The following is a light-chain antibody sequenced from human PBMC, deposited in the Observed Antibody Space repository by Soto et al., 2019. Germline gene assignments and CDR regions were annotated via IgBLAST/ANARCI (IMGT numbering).Light chain of an antibody. CDR2: GAS. J-gene: IGKJ4*01. V-gene: IGKV1-6*01. Sequence: AIQLTQSPSSLSASVGDKVTITCRASQGIRKNLGWYQQRPGKAPNLLIYGASTLQGGVPSRFSGSGSDTYFTLTISSLQPEDFATYYCLQDYTYPLTFGGGTKVEIK. CDR3: LQDYTYPLT. CDR1: QGIRKN.